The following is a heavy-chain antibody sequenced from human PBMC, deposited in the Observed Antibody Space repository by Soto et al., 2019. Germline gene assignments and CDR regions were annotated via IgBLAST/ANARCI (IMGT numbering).Heavy chain of an antibody. V-gene: IGHV3-23*01. D-gene: IGHD5-12*01. J-gene: IGHJ4*02. CDR3: TKDSGIYTGYALYGH. CDR1: GFTFSSFA. Sequence: TGGSLILSCGASGFTFSSFAMSWVRQAPGKGLEWVSGISISGAITYCTDSVKGRFTISRDNSKNTLYLQMNSLRAEDTALYYCTKDSGIYTGYALYGHWGRGTLVTVSS. CDR2: ISISGAIT.